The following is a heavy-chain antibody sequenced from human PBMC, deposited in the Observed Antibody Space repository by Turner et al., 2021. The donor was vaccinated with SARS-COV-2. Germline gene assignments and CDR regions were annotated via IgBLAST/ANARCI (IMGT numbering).Heavy chain of an antibody. J-gene: IGHJ6*02. Sequence: QLQLQESGPGLVTPSETLSLTCTVSGGSISSSSYYWGWIRQPPGKGLEWIGSIYYSGSTYYNPSLKSRVTISVDTSKSQFSLKLRSVTAADTAVYYCAGERIQLRSAGYGMDVWGQGTTVTVSS. CDR2: IYYSGST. CDR3: AGERIQLRSAGYGMDV. V-gene: IGHV4-39*01. CDR1: GGSISSSSYY. D-gene: IGHD5-18*01.